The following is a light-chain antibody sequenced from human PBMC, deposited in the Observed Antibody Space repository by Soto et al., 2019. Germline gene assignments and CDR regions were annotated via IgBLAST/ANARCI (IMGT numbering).Light chain of an antibody. Sequence: QSVLTQPASVSGSPGQSITISCTGTSSDVGGYNYVSWYQQHPGKAPKLMIYEVSNRPSGVSNRFSGSKSGNTASLTISGLQAEDEAVYYCSSYTSSSFDYVFGTGTKLTVL. CDR3: SSYTSSSFDYV. CDR2: EVS. V-gene: IGLV2-14*01. J-gene: IGLJ1*01. CDR1: SSDVGGYNY.